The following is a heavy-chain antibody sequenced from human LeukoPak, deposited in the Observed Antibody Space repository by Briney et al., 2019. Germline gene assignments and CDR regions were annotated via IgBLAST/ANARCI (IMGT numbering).Heavy chain of an antibody. V-gene: IGHV4-38-2*02. CDR3: ARAGLVWVQTYDFWSGYAFDI. J-gene: IGHJ3*02. D-gene: IGHD3-3*01. CDR1: GYSISSGYY. Sequence: SETLSLTCTVSGYSISSGYYWGWIRQPPGKGLEWIGSIYHSGSTYYNPSLKSRVTISVDTSKNQFSLKLSSVTAADTAVYYCARAGLVWVQTYDFWSGYAFDIWGQGTMVTVSS. CDR2: IYHSGST.